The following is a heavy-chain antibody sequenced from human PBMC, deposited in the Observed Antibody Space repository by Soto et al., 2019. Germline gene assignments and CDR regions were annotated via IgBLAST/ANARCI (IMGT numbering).Heavy chain of an antibody. CDR3: ARVNCSGGSCLSYYFDY. CDR1: GFTVSSNY. D-gene: IGHD2-15*01. Sequence: EVQLVESGGGLIQPGGSLRLSCAASGFTVSSNYMSWVRQAPGKGLEWVSVIYSGGSTYYADSVKGRFTISRDNSKNTLYLQMNSLRAEDTAVYYCARVNCSGGSCLSYYFDYWGQGTLVTVSS. CDR2: IYSGGST. J-gene: IGHJ4*02. V-gene: IGHV3-53*01.